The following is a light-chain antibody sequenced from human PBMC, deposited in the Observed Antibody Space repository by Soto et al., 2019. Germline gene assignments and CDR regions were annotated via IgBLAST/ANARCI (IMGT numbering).Light chain of an antibody. Sequence: QSVLTQPPSASGAPGQRVTISCSGSSSNVGSNTVSWYQQFPGTAPKLLIHSNNKRPSGVPDRFSGSKSGTSASLAISGLQAEDEADYYWAAWDDSLNASVFGGGTKLTVL. V-gene: IGLV1-44*01. CDR1: SSNVGSNT. J-gene: IGLJ2*01. CDR3: AAWDDSLNASV. CDR2: SNN.